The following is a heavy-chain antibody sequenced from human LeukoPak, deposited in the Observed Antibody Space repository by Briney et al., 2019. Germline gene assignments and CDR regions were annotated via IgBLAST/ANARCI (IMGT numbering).Heavy chain of an antibody. CDR1: GGSISSYY. V-gene: IGHV4-59*01. J-gene: IGHJ4*02. D-gene: IGHD3-22*01. CDR2: IYYSGST. CDR3: ARESSGYHYYFDS. Sequence: PSETLSPTCTVSGGSISSYYWSWIRQPPGKGLEWIGYIYYSGSTNYNPSLKSRVTISVDTSKNQFSLKLSSVTAADTAVYYCARESSGYHYYFDSWGQGTLVTVSS.